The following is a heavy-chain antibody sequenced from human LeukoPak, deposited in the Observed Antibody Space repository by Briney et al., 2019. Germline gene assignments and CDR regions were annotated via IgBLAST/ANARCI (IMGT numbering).Heavy chain of an antibody. CDR3: ARGVIGDRTGTPGFFDY. D-gene: IGHD4-17*01. CDR2: INHSGRT. V-gene: IGHV4-34*01. Sequence: SETLSLTCAVYVGSFSGYYWSWIRQAPGKGLEWIGEINHSGRTNYNPSLKSRVTISVDTSKNQFSLKLYSMTAADTAVYYCARGVIGDRTGTPGFFDYWGQGNLVSVSS. J-gene: IGHJ4*02. CDR1: VGSFSGYY.